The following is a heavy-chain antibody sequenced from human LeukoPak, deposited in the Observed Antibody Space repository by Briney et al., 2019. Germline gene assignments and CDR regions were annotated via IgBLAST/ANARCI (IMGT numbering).Heavy chain of an antibody. J-gene: IGHJ4*02. V-gene: IGHV1-69*13. Sequence: SVKVSCKASGGTFSSYVISWVRQAPGQGLEWMGGIIPIFGTANYAQKFQGRVTITADESTSTAYMELCSLRSEDTAVYYCARSFSAGTGLGYWGQGSLVTVSS. CDR1: GGTFSSYV. CDR2: IIPIFGTA. CDR3: ARSFSAGTGLGY. D-gene: IGHD6-19*01.